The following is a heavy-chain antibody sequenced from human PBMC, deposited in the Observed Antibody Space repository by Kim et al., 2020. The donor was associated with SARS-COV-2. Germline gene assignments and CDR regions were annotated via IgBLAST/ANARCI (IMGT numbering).Heavy chain of an antibody. V-gene: IGHV3-66*01. J-gene: IGHJ4*02. Sequence: VKGKFTIARDHSKNPVWLQMNSLKAEDTAVYYCARERSDSIKTLYYFDYWGQGTLVTVSS. CDR3: ARERSDSIKTLYYFDY. D-gene: IGHD3-22*01.